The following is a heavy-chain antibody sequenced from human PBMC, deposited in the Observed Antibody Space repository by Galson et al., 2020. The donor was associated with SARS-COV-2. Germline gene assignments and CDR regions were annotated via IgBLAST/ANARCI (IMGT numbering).Heavy chain of an antibody. Sequence: SATLSLTSTVSGGSISSSSYSWGWIRQPPGKGLGWIGSIYYSGSTYYNPSLKSRVNISVDTSKNQFSLNLSSVTAAATAVYYCTRYGPDFAWGSYYYYYMHVWDKGTTVTVSS. J-gene: IGHJ6*03. CDR1: GGSISSSSYS. CDR3: TRYGPDFAWGSYYYYYMHV. V-gene: IGHV4-39*01. D-gene: IGHD3-16*01. CDR2: IYYSGST.